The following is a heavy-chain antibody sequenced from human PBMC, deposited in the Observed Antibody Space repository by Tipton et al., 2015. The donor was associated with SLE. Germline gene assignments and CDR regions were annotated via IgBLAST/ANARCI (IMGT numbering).Heavy chain of an antibody. D-gene: IGHD2-15*01. Sequence: SLRLSCAASGFTFSNYVVNWVRQAPGTGLEWVAVISSEGSNKNYADSVKGRFTISRDNSKNTLYLQMNSLRAEDTAVYYCAKEIVVVVAATLDYWGQGTLVTVSS. J-gene: IGHJ4*02. V-gene: IGHV3-30-3*01. CDR1: GFTFSNYV. CDR2: ISSEGSNK. CDR3: AKEIVVVVAATLDY.